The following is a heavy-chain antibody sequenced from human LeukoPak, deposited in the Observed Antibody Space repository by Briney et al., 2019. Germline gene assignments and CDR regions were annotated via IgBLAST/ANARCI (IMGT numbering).Heavy chain of an antibody. CDR3: ASSGRVVVPAAHEGINY. D-gene: IGHD2-2*01. CDR2: INPNSGGT. Sequence: ASVKVSCKASGYTFTGYYMHWVRQAPGQGLEWMGWINPNSGGTNYAQKFQGRVTMTRDTSISTAYTELSRLRSDDTAVYYCASSGRVVVPAAHEGINYWGQGTLVTVSS. V-gene: IGHV1-2*02. CDR1: GYTFTGYY. J-gene: IGHJ4*02.